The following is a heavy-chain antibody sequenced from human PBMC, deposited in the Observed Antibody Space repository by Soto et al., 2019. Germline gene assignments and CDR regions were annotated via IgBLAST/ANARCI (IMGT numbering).Heavy chain of an antibody. V-gene: IGHV3-7*01. CDR2: IKQDGSEK. D-gene: IGHD6-13*01. Sequence: GGSLRLSCAASGFTFSSYWMSWVRQAPGKGLEWVANIKQDGSEKYYVNSVKGRFTISRDNAKNSLYLQMNSLRAEDTAVYYCARDSPTAASHYYYYYMDVWGKGTTVTVSS. CDR3: ARDSPTAASHYYYYYMDV. CDR1: GFTFSSYW. J-gene: IGHJ6*03.